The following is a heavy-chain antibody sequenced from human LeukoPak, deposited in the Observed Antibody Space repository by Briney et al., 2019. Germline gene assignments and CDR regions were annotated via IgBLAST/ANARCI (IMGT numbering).Heavy chain of an antibody. CDR1: GFTFSSYW. V-gene: IGHV3-74*01. J-gene: IGHJ3*02. Sequence: GGSLRLSCAASGFTFSSYWMHWVRQALGKGLVWVSRINSDGSSTSYVDSVKGRFTISRDNAKNTLYLQMNSLRAEDTAVYYCASMYYDFWSGYYTGHRNAFDIWGQGTMVTVSS. D-gene: IGHD3-3*01. CDR2: INSDGSST. CDR3: ASMYYDFWSGYYTGHRNAFDI.